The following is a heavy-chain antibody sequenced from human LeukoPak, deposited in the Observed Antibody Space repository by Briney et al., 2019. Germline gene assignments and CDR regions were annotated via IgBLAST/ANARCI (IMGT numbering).Heavy chain of an antibody. CDR1: GFTFSSHA. V-gene: IGHV3-23*01. J-gene: IGHJ5*01. Sequence: GGSLRLPCAASGFTFSSHAMSWVRQAPGRGLEWVSSIAIIAESTYYADSVKGRFTISRDNSKNTVYLQMDSLRAEDTAVYYCAKEVRPNDSWGQGTLVTVSS. CDR3: AKEVRPNDS. CDR2: IAIIAEST. D-gene: IGHD2-2*01.